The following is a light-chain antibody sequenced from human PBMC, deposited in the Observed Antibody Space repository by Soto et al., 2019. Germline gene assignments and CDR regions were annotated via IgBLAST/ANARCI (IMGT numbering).Light chain of an antibody. CDR1: SSDVGIYNY. V-gene: IGLV2-14*01. CDR2: EVT. Sequence: QSALTQPASVSGSPGQSIAISCTGTSSDVGIYNYVSWYQQHPGKVPKLIIYEVTNRPSGVSNRFSGSKSGNTASLIISGLQAEDEADYYCTSYTTNSTRVFGTGTKLTVL. CDR3: TSYTTNSTRV. J-gene: IGLJ1*01.